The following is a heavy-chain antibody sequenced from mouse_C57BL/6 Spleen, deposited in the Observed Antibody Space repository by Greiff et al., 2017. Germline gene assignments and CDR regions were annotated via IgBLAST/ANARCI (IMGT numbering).Heavy chain of an antibody. CDR1: GFNIKNTY. D-gene: IGHD1-1*01. J-gene: IGHJ3*01. Sequence: EVQRVESVAELVRPGASVKLSCTASGFNIKNTYMHWVKQRPEQGLEWIGRIDPANGNTKYAPKFQGKATITADTSSNTAYLQLSSLTSEDTAIYYCARSRGSRYGFAYWGQGTLVTVSA. CDR2: IDPANGNT. V-gene: IGHV14-3*01. CDR3: ARSRGSRYGFAY.